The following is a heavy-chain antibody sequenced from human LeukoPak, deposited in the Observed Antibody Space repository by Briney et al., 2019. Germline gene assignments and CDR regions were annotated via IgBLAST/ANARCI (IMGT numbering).Heavy chain of an antibody. CDR1: GGSFSGYY. CDR3: ARDSYTTFGVVIKTPYNWFDP. Sequence: SETLSLTXAVYGGSFSGYYWSWIRQPPGKGLEWIGEINHSGSTNYNPSLKSRVTISVDTSKNQFSLKLSSVTAADTAVYYCARDSYTTFGVVIKTPYNWFDPWGQGTLVTVSS. CDR2: INHSGST. V-gene: IGHV4-34*01. D-gene: IGHD3-3*01. J-gene: IGHJ5*02.